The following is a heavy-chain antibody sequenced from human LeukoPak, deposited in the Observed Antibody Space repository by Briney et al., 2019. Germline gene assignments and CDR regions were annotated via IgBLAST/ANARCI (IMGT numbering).Heavy chain of an antibody. D-gene: IGHD6-13*01. CDR3: ARDWAAAGTSMDFDY. CDR2: ISSSSSYI. J-gene: IGHJ4*02. CDR1: GVTFSIYS. V-gene: IGHV3-21*01. Sequence: GGALRLSCAASGVTFSIYSMNWVRQAPGKGLEWVSSISSSSSYIYYADSVKGRFTISRDNAKNSLYLQMNSLRAEDTAVYYCARDWAAAGTSMDFDYWGQGTLVTVSS.